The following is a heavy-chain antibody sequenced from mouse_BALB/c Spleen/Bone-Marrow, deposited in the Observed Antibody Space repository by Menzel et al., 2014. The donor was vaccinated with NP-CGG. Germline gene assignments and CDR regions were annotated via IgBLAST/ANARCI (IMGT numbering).Heavy chain of an antibody. J-gene: IGHJ4*01. V-gene: IGHV5-6-4*01. Sequence: EVQGVESGGGLVKPGGSLKLSCAASGFTFSSYTMSWVRQTPEKRLEWVATITSVGVYTYYPDSVKGRFTISRDNAKNTLYLQMSSLKSEDTAMYYCTRDLYDGYSYYAMDYWGQGTSGTVSS. CDR3: TRDLYDGYSYYAMDY. CDR1: GFTFSSYT. D-gene: IGHD2-3*01. CDR2: ITSVGVYT.